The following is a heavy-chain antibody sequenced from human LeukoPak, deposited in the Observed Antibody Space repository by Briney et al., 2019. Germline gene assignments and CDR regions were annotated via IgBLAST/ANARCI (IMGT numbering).Heavy chain of an antibody. Sequence: SQTLSLTCAVSGGSISSDGYSWSWIRQPPGKGLEWIGYIYHSGSTYYNPSLKSRVTISVDRSKNQFSLKLSSVTAADTAVYYCARVPAAIGSLPFDIWGQGTMVTVSS. CDR2: IYHSGST. D-gene: IGHD2-2*02. J-gene: IGHJ3*02. CDR1: GGSISSDGYS. CDR3: ARVPAAIGSLPFDI. V-gene: IGHV4-30-2*01.